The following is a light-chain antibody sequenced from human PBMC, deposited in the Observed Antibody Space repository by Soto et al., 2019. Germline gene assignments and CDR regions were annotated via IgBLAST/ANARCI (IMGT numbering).Light chain of an antibody. J-gene: IGLJ3*02. CDR2: SND. V-gene: IGLV1-44*01. CDR1: SSNIGSNT. CDR3: AVWDDRLSAWV. Sequence: QSVLTQPPSASGTPGQRVTISCSGSSSNIGSNTVNWYQQLPRTAPKLLIYSNDLRPSGVPDRFSGSKSGTSASLAISGLQSDDEADYYCAVWDDRLSAWVFGGGTKLTVL.